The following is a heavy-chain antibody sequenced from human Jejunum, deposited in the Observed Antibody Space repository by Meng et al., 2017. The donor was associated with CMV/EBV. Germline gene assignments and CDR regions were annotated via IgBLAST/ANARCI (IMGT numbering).Heavy chain of an antibody. CDR2: IIPTLGIA. V-gene: IGHV1-69*10. J-gene: IGHJ3*01. CDR1: GGTFTSYV. CDR3: ARGGDGVFDF. D-gene: IGHD3-10*01. Sequence: SCEPSGGTFTSYVSSWVRQAPEQGLEWMGGIIPTLGIANYVQMFQGRVTMTADTSTSTAYMELSGLRSEDTAVYYCARGGDGVFDFWGQGTMVTVSS.